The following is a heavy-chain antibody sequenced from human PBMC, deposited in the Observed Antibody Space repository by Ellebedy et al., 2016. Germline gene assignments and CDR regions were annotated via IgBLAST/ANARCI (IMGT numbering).Heavy chain of an antibody. CDR3: TRDLTYSTGY. D-gene: IGHD6-19*01. J-gene: IGHJ4*02. CDR1: GFTVSSNY. CDR2: IYSGGST. Sequence: GGSLRLSCAASGFTVSSNYMSWVRQAPGKGLEWVSVIYSGGSTYYADSVKGRFTISKDNSKNTLYLQMNSLRADDTAVYYCTRDLTYSTGYWGQGTLVTVSS. V-gene: IGHV3-66*01.